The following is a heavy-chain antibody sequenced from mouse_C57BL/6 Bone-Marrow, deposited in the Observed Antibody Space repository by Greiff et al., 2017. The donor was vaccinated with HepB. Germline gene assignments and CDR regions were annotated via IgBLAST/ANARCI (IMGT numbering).Heavy chain of an antibody. CDR1: GFPFPDYY. V-gene: IGHV7-3*01. D-gene: IGHD1-1*01. Sequence: EVKLQESGGGLVQPGGSLRLSCAASGFPFPDYYMSWFRQPPGKALEWLGFFRNKPNGSTTDYSASLKGRFTISRDNSQSILYLQMNALRAEDSATYYCARYDHYYGNRGYWYFDGWGTGTTVTVSS. CDR2: FRNKPNGSTT. CDR3: ARYDHYYGNRGYWYFDG. J-gene: IGHJ1*03.